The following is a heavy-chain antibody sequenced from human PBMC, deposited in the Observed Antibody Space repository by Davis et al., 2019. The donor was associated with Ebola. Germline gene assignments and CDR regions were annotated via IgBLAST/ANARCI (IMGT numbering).Heavy chain of an antibody. D-gene: IGHD6-13*01. J-gene: IGHJ4*02. CDR1: GFTFCSYA. Sequence: GESLKISCAASGFTFCSYALSWLRQAPGMGLEWVAAISGSGGSTYYADSVKGRFTISRDNSKNTLYLQMNSLRAEDTAVYYCAKTLAAGYYFDYWGQGTLVTVSS. CDR3: AKTLAAGYYFDY. V-gene: IGHV3-23*01. CDR2: ISGSGGST.